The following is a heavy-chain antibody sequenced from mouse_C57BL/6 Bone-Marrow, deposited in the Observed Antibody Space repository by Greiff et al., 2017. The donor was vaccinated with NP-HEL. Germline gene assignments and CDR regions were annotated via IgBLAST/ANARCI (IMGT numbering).Heavy chain of an antibody. CDR2: INPYNGGT. CDR3: ARWLPDYVDY. Sequence: EVQLQQSGPVLVKPGASVKMSCKASGYTFTDYYMNWVKQSHGKSLEWIGVINPYNGGTSYNQKFKGKATLTVDKSSSTAYMELNSLTSEDSAVYYCARWLPDYVDYWGQGTTLTVSS. V-gene: IGHV1-19*01. D-gene: IGHD2-2*01. J-gene: IGHJ2*01. CDR1: GYTFTDYY.